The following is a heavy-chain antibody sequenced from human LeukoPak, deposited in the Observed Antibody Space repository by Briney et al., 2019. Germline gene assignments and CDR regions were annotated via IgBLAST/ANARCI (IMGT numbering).Heavy chain of an antibody. CDR1: GLPSSSCA. V-gene: IGHV3-23*01. CDR2: ISGSGGST. Sequence: GGSLRLYCAASGLPSSSCAMTWVRQAPGKGLEWVSSISGSGGSTYYADSVKGRFTISRDNSKNTLYLQMNSLRAEDTATYYCAARPTSTAVAPSDYWGQGTLVTVSS. D-gene: IGHD6-19*01. CDR3: AARPTSTAVAPSDY. J-gene: IGHJ4*02.